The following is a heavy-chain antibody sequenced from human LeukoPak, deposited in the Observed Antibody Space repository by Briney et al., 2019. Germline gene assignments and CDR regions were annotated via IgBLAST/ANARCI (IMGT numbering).Heavy chain of an antibody. D-gene: IGHD5-18*01. CDR3: ARGVMVTRAFDI. Sequence: SETLSLTCTVSGGSFSSSSYYWGWIRQPPGKGLKWIGSIYYSGNTYYNPSLKSRVAISVDTSKNQFSLKLSSVTAADTAVYYCARGVMVTRAFDIRGQGTMVTVSS. CDR1: GGSFSSSSYY. J-gene: IGHJ3*02. V-gene: IGHV4-39*07. CDR2: IYYSGNT.